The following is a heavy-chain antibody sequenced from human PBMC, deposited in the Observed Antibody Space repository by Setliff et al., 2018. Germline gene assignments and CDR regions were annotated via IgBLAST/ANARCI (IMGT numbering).Heavy chain of an antibody. CDR2: INPSSGAT. CDR3: VLSGTYYSNYFDP. J-gene: IGHJ5*02. CDR1: GYTFTGYY. D-gene: IGHD3-10*01. V-gene: IGHV1-2*06. Sequence: ASVKVSCKASGYTFTGYYMDWVRQAPGQGLEWMGRINPSSGATIYAQKFQGRVTMTSDTSISTAYMELSRLTSEDTAVYYCVLSGTYYSNYFDPWGQGTLVTVSS.